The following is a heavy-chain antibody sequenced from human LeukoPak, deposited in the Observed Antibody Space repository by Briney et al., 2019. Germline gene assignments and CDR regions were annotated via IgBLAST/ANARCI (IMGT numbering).Heavy chain of an antibody. CDR1: GGSFSGYY. D-gene: IGHD3-22*01. CDR3: ATYNYDSSGSNWFDP. Sequence: PSETLSLTCRVYGGSFSGYYWSWIRQSPGRRLEWIGSIYYSGSTYYNPSLKSRVTISVDTSKNQFSLKLSSVTAADTAVYYCATYNYDSSGSNWFDPWGQGTLVTVSS. V-gene: IGHV4-34*01. J-gene: IGHJ5*02. CDR2: IYYSGST.